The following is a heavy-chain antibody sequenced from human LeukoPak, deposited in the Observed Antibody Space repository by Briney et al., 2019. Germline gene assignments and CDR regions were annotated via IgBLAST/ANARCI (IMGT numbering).Heavy chain of an antibody. V-gene: IGHV1-8*01. CDR2: MNPNSGNT. Sequence: GASVKVSCKASGYTFTSYDINWVRQATGQGLEWMGWMNPNSGNTGYAQKFQGRVTMTRNTSISTAYMELSSLRSEDTAVYYCARGGGSTLLYYYYYYGMDVWGQGTTVTVSS. CDR3: ARGGGSTLLYYYYYYGMDV. J-gene: IGHJ6*02. D-gene: IGHD3-10*01. CDR1: GYTFTSYD.